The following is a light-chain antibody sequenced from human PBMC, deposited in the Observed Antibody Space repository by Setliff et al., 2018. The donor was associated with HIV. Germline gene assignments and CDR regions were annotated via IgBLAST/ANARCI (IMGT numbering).Light chain of an antibody. CDR1: SSDVGGYSF. J-gene: IGLJ3*02. CDR2: AVN. V-gene: IGLV2-11*01. CDR3: CSYAGNYAGV. Sequence: QSVLTQPHSVSGSPGQSVTISCTGTSSDVGGYSFVSWYQQHPNKAPELMVYAVNKRPSGVPDRFSGSKSGNTASLTISGLQPDDEADYYCCSYAGNYAGVFGGGTKGTVL.